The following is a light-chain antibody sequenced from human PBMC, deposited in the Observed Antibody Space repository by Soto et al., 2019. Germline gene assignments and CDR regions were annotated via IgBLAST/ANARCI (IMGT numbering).Light chain of an antibody. CDR3: AAWDDSLSGYV. Sequence: QSVLTQPPSASGTPGQRVTISCSGSSSNLGTNYVYWYQQLPGTAPKLLIYTNSQRPSGGPDRFSCSKSGTSASLAISGLRSEDEADYYCAAWDDSLSGYVFGTGTKLTVL. CDR2: TNS. CDR1: SSNLGTNY. J-gene: IGLJ1*01. V-gene: IGLV1-47*02.